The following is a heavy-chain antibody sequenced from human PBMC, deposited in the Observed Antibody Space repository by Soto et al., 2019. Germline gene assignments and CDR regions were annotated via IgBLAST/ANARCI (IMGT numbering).Heavy chain of an antibody. CDR1: GFTCSSYA. CDR2: ISSNGAST. Sequence: GGSLRLSCAASGFTCSSYAMRWVRQAPGKGVECVSGISSNGASTYYANSVKARFSISRDNSKNTLYLQMGSLRAEDMAVYYCARANPPGYWGQGTLVTVSS. J-gene: IGHJ4*02. V-gene: IGHV3-64*01. CDR3: ARANPPGY.